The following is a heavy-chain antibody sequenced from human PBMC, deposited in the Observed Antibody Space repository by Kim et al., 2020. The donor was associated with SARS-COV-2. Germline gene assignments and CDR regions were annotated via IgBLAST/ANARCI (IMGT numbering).Heavy chain of an antibody. Sequence: SVKGRFTISRDNSKNSLYLQMNSLRTEDTALYYCAKDQGAYYDILTGYALDYWGQGTLVTVSS. CDR3: AKDQGAYYDILTGYALDY. J-gene: IGHJ4*02. V-gene: IGHV3-43*01. D-gene: IGHD3-9*01.